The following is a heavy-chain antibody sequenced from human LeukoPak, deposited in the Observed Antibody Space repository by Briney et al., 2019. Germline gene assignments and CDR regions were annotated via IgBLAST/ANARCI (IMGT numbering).Heavy chain of an antibody. V-gene: IGHV3-30*18. J-gene: IGHJ4*02. Sequence: GGSLRLSCAASGFTFSSYGMHWVRQAPGKGLEWVALISNGGTNKYYADSVKGRFTISRDNSKNTLYLQVNSLRTEDTAVYYCAKERGYFASGSSLDYWGQGTLVTVSS. CDR1: GFTFSSYG. CDR2: ISNGGTNK. CDR3: AKERGYFASGSSLDY. D-gene: IGHD3-10*01.